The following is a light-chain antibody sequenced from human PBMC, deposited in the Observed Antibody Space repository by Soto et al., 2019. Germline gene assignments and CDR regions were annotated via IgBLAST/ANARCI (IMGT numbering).Light chain of an antibody. CDR3: QQSYEIPYT. V-gene: IGKV1-39*01. J-gene: IGKJ2*01. CDR2: AAS. Sequence: DIQMTQSPSSLSASVGDRVTITCRTSQTITSYLNWYQHKPGRAPKFLIYAASSLQTGVPSRFSGSGSGTDFTLTISSLQPEDFATYYCQQSYEIPYTCGQGTKLEIK. CDR1: QTITSY.